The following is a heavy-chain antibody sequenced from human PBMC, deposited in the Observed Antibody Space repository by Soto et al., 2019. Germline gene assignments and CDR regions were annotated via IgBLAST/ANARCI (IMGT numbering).Heavy chain of an antibody. V-gene: IGHV1-18*04. CDR1: GYTFTNFG. CDR3: ARARMFSGAHHDY. D-gene: IGHD1-26*01. CDR2: ITPYNGNA. Sequence: QVHLVQSGAVVENPGASVKVSCKASGYTFTNFGINWVRQAPGQGLEWMGWITPYNGNANYPQKHQDRITTTTDTSTNTAYLELRSLTSDDTAVYFCARARMFSGAHHDYWGQGTRFTVAS. J-gene: IGHJ4*02.